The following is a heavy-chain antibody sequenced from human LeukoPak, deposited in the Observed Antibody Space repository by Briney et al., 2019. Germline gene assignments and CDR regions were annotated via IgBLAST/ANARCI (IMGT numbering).Heavy chain of an antibody. Sequence: GGSLRLSCAASGFIFSSHGMNWVRQAPGKGLEWVSGISPSGDITYYADSVKGRFTISRDNSKNTLYLQMNSLRAEDTAVYYCAKDYRNTMIVPWGQGTLVTVSS. V-gene: IGHV3-23*01. CDR3: AKDYRNTMIVP. CDR1: GFIFSSHG. CDR2: ISPSGDIT. J-gene: IGHJ5*02. D-gene: IGHD3-22*01.